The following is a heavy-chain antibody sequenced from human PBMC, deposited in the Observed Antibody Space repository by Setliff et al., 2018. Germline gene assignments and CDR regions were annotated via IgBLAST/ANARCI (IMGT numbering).Heavy chain of an antibody. J-gene: IGHJ4*02. V-gene: IGHV1-18*01. CDR1: GYPFISYD. Sequence: ASVKVSCKASGYPFISYDINWVRQAPGQGLEWMGWISAYNGDTNYTQKLQDRVTMTTDTSTSTAYMELRSLRSDDTALYYCARVRPCGADCSTGVGGPFDFDFWGQGTLVTVSS. CDR3: ARVRPCGADCSTGVGGPFDFDF. D-gene: IGHD2-21*02. CDR2: ISAYNGDT.